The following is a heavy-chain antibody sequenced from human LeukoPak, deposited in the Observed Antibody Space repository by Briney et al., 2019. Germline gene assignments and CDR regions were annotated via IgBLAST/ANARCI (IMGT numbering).Heavy chain of an antibody. Sequence: PSETLSLTCTVSGGSISSSNYYWGWIRQPPGTGLEWIGSIYYSGSTYYNPSLKSRVTISVVTSKNQFSLKLSSVTAADTAVYYCAREPAPDAFDIWGQGTMVTVSS. J-gene: IGHJ3*02. CDR3: AREPAPDAFDI. V-gene: IGHV4-39*07. CDR1: GGSISSSNYY. CDR2: IYYSGST.